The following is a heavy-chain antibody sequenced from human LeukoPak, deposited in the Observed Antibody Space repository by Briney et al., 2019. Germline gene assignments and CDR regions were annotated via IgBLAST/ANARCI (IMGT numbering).Heavy chain of an antibody. Sequence: ASVKVSCKASGGTFSSYAISWVRQAPGHGLEWMGIINPSGGSTSYAQKFQGRVTMTRDTSTSTVYMELSSLRSEDTAVYYCARISSSGWYRGSVGPKQSFDYWGQGTLVTVSS. CDR3: ARISSSGWYRGSVGPKQSFDY. J-gene: IGHJ4*02. CDR1: GGTFSSYA. V-gene: IGHV1-46*01. CDR2: INPSGGST. D-gene: IGHD6-19*01.